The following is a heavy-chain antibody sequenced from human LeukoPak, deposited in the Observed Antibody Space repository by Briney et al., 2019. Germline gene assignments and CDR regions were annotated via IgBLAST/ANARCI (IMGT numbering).Heavy chain of an antibody. CDR2: IYSGGST. CDR3: ARGIEADCSSTSCYWVGAFDI. V-gene: IGHV3-53*01. D-gene: IGHD2-2*01. Sequence: GGSLRLSCAASGFTVSSNYMSWVRQAPGKGLEWVSVIYSGGSTYYADSVKGRFTISRDNSKNTLYLQMNSLRAEDTAVYYCARGIEADCSSTSCYWVGAFDIWGQGTMVTVSS. J-gene: IGHJ3*02. CDR1: GFTVSSNY.